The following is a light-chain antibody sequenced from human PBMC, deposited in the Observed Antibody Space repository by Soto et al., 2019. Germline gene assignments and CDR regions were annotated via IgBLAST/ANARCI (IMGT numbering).Light chain of an antibody. CDR1: SSDVGSYNL. CDR2: EGS. J-gene: IGLJ3*02. CDR3: CSYAGSSTGV. Sequence: QSALTQPASVSGPPGQSITISCTGTSSDVGSYNLVSWYQQHPGKAPKVMIYEGSKRPSGVSNRFSGSKSGNTASLTISWLQAEDEADYYCCSYAGSSTGVFGGGTKVTVL. V-gene: IGLV2-23*01.